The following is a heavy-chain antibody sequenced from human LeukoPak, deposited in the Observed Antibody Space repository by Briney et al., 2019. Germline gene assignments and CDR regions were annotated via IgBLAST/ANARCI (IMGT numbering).Heavy chain of an antibody. Sequence: GGSLRLSCAASGFTFSSYWMHWVRQAPGKGLVWVSRINSDGSSTSYADSVKGRFTISRDNAKNTLYLQMNSLRAEDTAVYYCARRSSRDYGMDVWGQGTTVTVSS. D-gene: IGHD6-13*01. CDR3: ARRSSRDYGMDV. CDR2: INSDGSST. CDR1: GFTFSSYW. J-gene: IGHJ6*02. V-gene: IGHV3-74*01.